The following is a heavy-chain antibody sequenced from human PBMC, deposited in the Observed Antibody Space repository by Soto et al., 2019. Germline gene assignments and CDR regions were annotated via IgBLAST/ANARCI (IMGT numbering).Heavy chain of an antibody. CDR2: ISAYNGNT. V-gene: IGHV1-18*01. Sequence: QVQLVQSGAEVKKPGASVKVSCKASGYTFTSYGISWVRQAPGQGLEWMGWISAYNGNTNYAQKLQGRVTMITDTSTSTAYMELRSLRSDDTAVYYCAREGSGVYYDSSGGEGSIDYWGQGTLVTVSS. CDR1: GYTFTSYG. J-gene: IGHJ4*02. D-gene: IGHD3-22*01. CDR3: AREGSGVYYDSSGGEGSIDY.